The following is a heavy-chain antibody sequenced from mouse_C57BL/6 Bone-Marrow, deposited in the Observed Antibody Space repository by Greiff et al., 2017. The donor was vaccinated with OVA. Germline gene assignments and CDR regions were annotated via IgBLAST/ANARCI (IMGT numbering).Heavy chain of an antibody. J-gene: IGHJ2*01. CDR1: GYTFTSYG. CDR2: IYPRSGNT. CDR3: ARRAYYYGSSYFDY. D-gene: IGHD1-1*01. Sequence: VKVVESGAELARPGASVKLSCKASGYTFTSYGISWVKQRTGQGLEWIGAIYPRSGNTYYNEKFKGKATLTADKSSSTAYMELRSLTSEDSAVYFCARRAYYYGSSYFDYWGQGTTLTVSS. V-gene: IGHV1-81*01.